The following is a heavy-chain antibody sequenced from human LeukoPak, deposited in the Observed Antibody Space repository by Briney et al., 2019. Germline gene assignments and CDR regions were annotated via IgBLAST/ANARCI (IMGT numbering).Heavy chain of an antibody. CDR1: GGTFSSYV. D-gene: IGHD6-6*01. Sequence: SVKVSCKASGGTFSSYVISWVRQAPGQGLEWMGGIIPIFGTADYAQKFQGRVTITADESTNTAYMELSSLRSEDTAVYYCARLPLRSIAVGYYGMDVWGQGTTVTVSS. V-gene: IGHV1-69*13. CDR2: IIPIFGTA. J-gene: IGHJ6*02. CDR3: ARLPLRSIAVGYYGMDV.